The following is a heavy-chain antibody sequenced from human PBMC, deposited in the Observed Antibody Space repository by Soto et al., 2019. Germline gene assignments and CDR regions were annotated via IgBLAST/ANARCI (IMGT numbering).Heavy chain of an antibody. V-gene: IGHV4-30-4*01. CDR1: GSSISSGDHY. Sequence: QVKLQESGPGLVKPSQTLSLTCTVSGSSISSGDHYWSWIRQPPGKGLEWIGYIYYSGSTYYNPSLKHRVTTSVDTSKNQFSLKLSSVTAADTAVYYCARVTDCSGGSFYFSVDYWGQGTLVTVSS. CDR3: ARVTDCSGGSFYFSVDY. D-gene: IGHD2-15*01. J-gene: IGHJ4*02. CDR2: IYYSGST.